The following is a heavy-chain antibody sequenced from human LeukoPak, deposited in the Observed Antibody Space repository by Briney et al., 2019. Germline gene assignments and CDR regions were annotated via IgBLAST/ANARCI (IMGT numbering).Heavy chain of an antibody. Sequence: GGSLRLSCAASGFTFSSYEMNWVRQAPGKGLEWVSYISSSGSTIYYADSVKGRSTISRDNAKNSLYLEMNSLRAEDTAVYYCARAPRGSIWQFDYWGQGTLVTVSS. CDR3: ARAPRGSIWQFDY. J-gene: IGHJ4*02. CDR1: GFTFSSYE. V-gene: IGHV3-48*03. CDR2: ISSSGSTI. D-gene: IGHD6-13*01.